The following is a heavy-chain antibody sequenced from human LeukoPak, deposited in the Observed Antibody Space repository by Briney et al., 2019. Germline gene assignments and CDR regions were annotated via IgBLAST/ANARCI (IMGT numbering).Heavy chain of an antibody. CDR2: IYSGGST. V-gene: IGHV3-66*01. CDR1: GFTVSSNY. J-gene: IGHJ4*02. Sequence: PGGSLRLSCAASGFTVSSNYMSWVRQAPGKGLEWVSVIYSGGSTYYADSVKGRFTISRDNSKNTLYLQMNSLRAEDTAVYYCARDKPQTTVTTFDYWGQGTLVTVSS. D-gene: IGHD4-17*01. CDR3: ARDKPQTTVTTFDY.